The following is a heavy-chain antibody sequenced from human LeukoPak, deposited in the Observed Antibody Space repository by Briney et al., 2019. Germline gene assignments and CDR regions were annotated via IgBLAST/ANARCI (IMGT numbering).Heavy chain of an antibody. CDR2: IYYSGST. J-gene: IGHJ4*02. V-gene: IGHV4-59*08. CDR1: GGSLSSYY. D-gene: IGHD6-19*01. Sequence: PSETLSLTCTVSGGSLSSYYWSWIRQPPGKGLEWIGYIYYSGSTNYNPSLKSRVTISVDTSKNQFSLKLSSVTAADTAVYYCARHWEEEYSSVLGDWGQGTLVTVSS. CDR3: ARHWEEEYSSVLGD.